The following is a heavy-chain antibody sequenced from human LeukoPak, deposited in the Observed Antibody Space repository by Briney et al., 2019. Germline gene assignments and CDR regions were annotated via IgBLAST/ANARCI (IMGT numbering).Heavy chain of an antibody. CDR1: GFTFSSYN. Sequence: GGSLRLSCAASGFTFSSYNMNWVRQAPGKGLEWVSSISTSSSYIYYADSAKGRFTISRDNAKNSLYLQMNSLGAEDTAIYYCATYRQVLLPFESWGQGTLVTVSS. CDR3: ATYRQVLLPFES. V-gene: IGHV3-21*01. J-gene: IGHJ4*02. D-gene: IGHD2-8*02. CDR2: ISTSSSYI.